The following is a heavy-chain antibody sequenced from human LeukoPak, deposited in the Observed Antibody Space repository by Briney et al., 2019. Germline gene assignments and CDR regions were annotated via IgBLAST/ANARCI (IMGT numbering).Heavy chain of an antibody. D-gene: IGHD1-1*01. CDR1: GGSISSHY. Sequence: DPSETLSLTCTVSGGSISSHYRSWIRQPPGKGLEWIGYIYYSGSTNYNPSLKSRVTISVDTSKNQFSLKLSSVTAADTAVYYCARDSSDDVRSFDYWGQGTLVTVSS. V-gene: IGHV4-59*11. CDR2: IYYSGST. CDR3: ARDSSDDVRSFDY. J-gene: IGHJ4*02.